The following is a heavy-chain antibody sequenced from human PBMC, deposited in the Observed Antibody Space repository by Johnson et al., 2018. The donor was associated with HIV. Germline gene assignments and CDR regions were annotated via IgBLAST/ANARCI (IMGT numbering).Heavy chain of an antibody. CDR2: ISVDGYIK. D-gene: IGHD3-22*01. CDR1: GFTFSTSV. V-gene: IGHV3-30*18. J-gene: IGHJ3*02. CDR3: AKCGYDSEDAFDI. Sequence: QVQLVESGGGVVRPGGSLRLSCAPSGFTFSTSVMHWVRRAPGKGLEWVSGISVDGYIKYYADSVKGRFTISRDNSKNSLYLQMNSLRAEDTAVYYCAKCGYDSEDAFDIWGQGTMVTVSS.